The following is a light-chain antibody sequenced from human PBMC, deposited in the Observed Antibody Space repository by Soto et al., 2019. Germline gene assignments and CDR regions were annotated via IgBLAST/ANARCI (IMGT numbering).Light chain of an antibody. CDR2: DGS. V-gene: IGKV1-5*01. Sequence: DIQMTQAPSTLSASLGDTVTVTCRASQSVSGWLAWYQQKPGKAPKVLIYDGSSLESGVPSRFSGSGSGTEFTLTINSLQPEDFATYYCQQYNSYWTFGQGTKVDIK. CDR1: QSVSGW. CDR3: QQYNSYWT. J-gene: IGKJ1*01.